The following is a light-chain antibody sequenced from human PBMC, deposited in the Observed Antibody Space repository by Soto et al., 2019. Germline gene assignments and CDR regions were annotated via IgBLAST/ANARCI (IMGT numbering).Light chain of an antibody. V-gene: IGKV1-39*01. CDR1: QSISSY. CDR3: QQYNSYSGT. J-gene: IGKJ1*01. Sequence: DIQMTQSPSSLSASVGDRVSITCRASQSISSYLNWYQQKPGKVPKLLIYASSSLQSGVPSRFSGSGSGTDFTLTISSLQPEDFATYYCQQYNSYSGTFGQGTKVEIK. CDR2: ASS.